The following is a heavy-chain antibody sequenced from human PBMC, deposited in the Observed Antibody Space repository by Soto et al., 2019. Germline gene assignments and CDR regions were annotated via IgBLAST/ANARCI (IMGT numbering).Heavy chain of an antibody. CDR1: GGSFSGYY. J-gene: IGHJ6*02. CDR3: ASDLAARPHYSYYGMDV. CDR2: INHSGST. V-gene: IGHV4-34*01. Sequence: PSETLSLTCAVYGGSFSGYYWSWIRQPPGKGLEWIGEINHSGSTNYNPSLKSRVTISVDTSKNQFSLKLSSVTAADTAVYYCASDLAARPHYSYYGMDVWGQGTTVTVSS. D-gene: IGHD6-6*01.